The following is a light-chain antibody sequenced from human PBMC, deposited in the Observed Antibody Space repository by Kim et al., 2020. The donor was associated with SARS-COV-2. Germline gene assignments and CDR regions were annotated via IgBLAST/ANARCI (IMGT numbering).Light chain of an antibody. V-gene: IGKV3-15*01. Sequence: VSPGERATLSCRASQSVGSNLAGYQQKTAEAPRLLIYGASSRATAIPARCSGSGSGAEFTFTISSTQSEDYGVYYCHQYHTWPRTFGQGTKVDIK. CDR2: GAS. CDR3: HQYHTWPRT. CDR1: QSVGSN. J-gene: IGKJ1*01.